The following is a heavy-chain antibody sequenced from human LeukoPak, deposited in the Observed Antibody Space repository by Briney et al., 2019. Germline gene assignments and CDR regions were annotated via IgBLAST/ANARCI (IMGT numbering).Heavy chain of an antibody. CDR2: ISSSSSYI. V-gene: IGHV3-21*01. D-gene: IGHD1-26*01. J-gene: IGHJ3*02. CDR3: ARFRIVGATSYAFDI. Sequence: PGGSLRLSCAASGFTFSSHSMNWVRQAPGKGLEWVASISSSSSYIYYADSVKGRFTISRDNARNSLYVQMNSLGAEDTAVYYCARFRIVGATSYAFDIWGQGTMVTVSS. CDR1: GFTFSSHS.